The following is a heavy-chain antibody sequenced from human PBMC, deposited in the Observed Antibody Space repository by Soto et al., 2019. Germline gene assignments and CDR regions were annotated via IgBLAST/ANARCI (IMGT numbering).Heavy chain of an antibody. Sequence: PSETLSLTCTVSGGSISSGGYYWSWIRQHPGKGLEWIGYIYYSGSTYYNPPLKSRVTISVDTSKNQFSLKLSSVTAADTAVYYCARGRTSSPTPGDYWGQGTLVTVSS. V-gene: IGHV4-31*03. CDR3: ARGRTSSPTPGDY. CDR2: IYYSGST. CDR1: GGSISSGGYY. D-gene: IGHD2-2*01. J-gene: IGHJ4*02.